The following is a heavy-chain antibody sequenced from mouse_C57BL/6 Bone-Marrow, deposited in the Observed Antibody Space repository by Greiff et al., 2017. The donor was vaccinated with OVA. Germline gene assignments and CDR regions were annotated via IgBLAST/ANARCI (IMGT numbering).Heavy chain of an antibody. J-gene: IGHJ2*01. CDR2: INPSNGGT. D-gene: IGHD4-1*01. V-gene: IGHV1-53*01. CDR1: GYTFTSYW. Sequence: QVQLKQPGTELVKPGASVKLSCKASGYTFTSYWMHWVKQRPGPGLEWIGNINPSNGGTNYNEKFKSKATLTVDKSSSTAYMQLSSLTSEDSAVYYSAKGANWDPYDFDYWGQGTTLTVSS. CDR3: AKGANWDPYDFDY.